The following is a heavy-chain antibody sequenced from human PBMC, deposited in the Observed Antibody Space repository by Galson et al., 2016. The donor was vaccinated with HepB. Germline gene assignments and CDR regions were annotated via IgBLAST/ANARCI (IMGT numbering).Heavy chain of an antibody. V-gene: IGHV3-11*01. Sequence: SLRLSCATSGFSFGDYYMHWIRQAPGKGLEWVSYISTSGANVYYGDSVKGRFTISRDNAKSSLSLQMNSLRAEDTAVYYCARSWGGRGGCVDNWGRGILVTVSS. CDR2: ISTSGANV. CDR1: GFSFGDYY. J-gene: IGHJ4*02. D-gene: IGHD3-16*01. CDR3: ARSWGGRGGCVDN.